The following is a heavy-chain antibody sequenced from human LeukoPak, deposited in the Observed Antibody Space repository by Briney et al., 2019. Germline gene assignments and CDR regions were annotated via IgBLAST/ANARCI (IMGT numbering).Heavy chain of an antibody. V-gene: IGHV3-74*01. Sequence: GGSLRLSCAASGFTFSNYWMHWIRQVPGKGLVWVSHIKYDGSATNYADSVKGRFTISGDNAKNTLYLQMNSLRAEDTAVYYCVSGSLQSGYNFDYWGQGALVTVSS. CDR1: GFTFSNYW. CDR2: IKYDGSAT. J-gene: IGHJ4*02. CDR3: VSGSLQSGYNFDY. D-gene: IGHD3-3*01.